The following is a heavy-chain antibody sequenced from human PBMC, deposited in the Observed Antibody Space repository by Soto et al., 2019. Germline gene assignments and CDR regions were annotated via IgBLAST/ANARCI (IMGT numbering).Heavy chain of an antibody. CDR2: ISSDVVNY. D-gene: IGHD2-15*01. CDR1: GFTFSSFA. J-gene: IGHJ4*02. V-gene: IGHV3-30-3*01. CDR3: ARGGAWTPEGLGY. Sequence: QVQLVESGGGVVQPGRSLRLSCAASGFTFSSFAMHWVRQAPGKGREWLAVISSDVVNYYYAESVKGRFTISRDNSKNTLELQMNSLRNEDTAVYYCARGGAWTPEGLGYWGQGTLVTVSS.